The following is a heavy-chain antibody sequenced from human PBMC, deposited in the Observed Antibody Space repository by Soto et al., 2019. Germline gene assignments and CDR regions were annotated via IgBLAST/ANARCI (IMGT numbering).Heavy chain of an antibody. CDR2: IDSSGEK. V-gene: IGHV2-26*01. CDR3: ARRHLAVAVSPWFDP. D-gene: IGHD6-19*01. CDR1: GLSITDSEMG. Sequence: QVTLKESGPVLVKPTETLTLRCTVSGLSITDSEMGVSWIRQPPGQTLEWLAHIDSSGEKSYRTFLKSRLAISKDTSKSQIVLTMTNMDPAYTATYYCARRHLAVAVSPWFDPWGQGIPVTVSS. J-gene: IGHJ5*02.